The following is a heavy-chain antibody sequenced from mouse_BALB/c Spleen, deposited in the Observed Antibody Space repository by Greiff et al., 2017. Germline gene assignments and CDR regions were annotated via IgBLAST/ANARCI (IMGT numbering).Heavy chain of an antibody. CDR3: ARLGDYDGAMDY. CDR1: GFNIKDTY. V-gene: IGHV14-3*02. Sequence: EVKLLESGAELVKPGASVKLSCTASGFNIKDTYMHWVKQRPEQGLEWIGRIDPANGNTKYDPKFQGKATITADTSSNTAYLQLSSLTSEDTAVYYCARLGDYDGAMDYWGQGTSVTVSS. D-gene: IGHD2-4*01. J-gene: IGHJ4*01. CDR2: IDPANGNT.